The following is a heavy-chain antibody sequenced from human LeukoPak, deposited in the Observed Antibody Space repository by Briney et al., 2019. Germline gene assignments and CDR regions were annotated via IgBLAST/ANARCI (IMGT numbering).Heavy chain of an antibody. V-gene: IGHV3-7*01. Sequence: GGSLRLSCTASGFTFTTYWMSWVRHPPGKGLEWVANIKQDGTEKYYVDSVKGRFTISRDNAKNSLYLQMNSLRAEDTAVYYCARAQAAAGMDYYYYYYMDVWGKGTTVTVSS. CDR2: IKQDGTEK. CDR3: ARAQAAAGMDYYYYYYMDV. J-gene: IGHJ6*03. D-gene: IGHD6-13*01. CDR1: GFTFTTYW.